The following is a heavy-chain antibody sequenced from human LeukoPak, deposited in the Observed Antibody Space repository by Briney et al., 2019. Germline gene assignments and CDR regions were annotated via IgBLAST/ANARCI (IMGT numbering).Heavy chain of an antibody. V-gene: IGHV3-33*01. CDR1: GFTFRSYG. J-gene: IGHJ4*02. D-gene: IGHD6-25*01. CDR2: IWSDGSQQ. CDR3: ARSSDSSDLGY. Sequence: GGSLRLSCAASGFTFRSYGMHWVRQAQGKGLEWVAVIWSDGSQQHYADSVKGRFTISRDNSKNTLYLQMNSLRVDDTAVYYYARSSDSSDLGYWGQGTLVTVSS.